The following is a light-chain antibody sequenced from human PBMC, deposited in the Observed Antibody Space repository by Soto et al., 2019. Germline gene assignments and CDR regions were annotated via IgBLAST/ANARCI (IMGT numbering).Light chain of an antibody. CDR1: QRSSSY. CDR3: QQSYSTPRA. V-gene: IGKV1-39*01. Sequence: DIQMTQSPSSLSASVGDRVTITCRASQRSSSYLNWYQHKPGIAPKLLIYAASSLQSGVPSRFSGSGSGTDFTLTISSLQPEDFATYYCQQSYSTPRAFGQGTKLEIK. J-gene: IGKJ2*01. CDR2: AAS.